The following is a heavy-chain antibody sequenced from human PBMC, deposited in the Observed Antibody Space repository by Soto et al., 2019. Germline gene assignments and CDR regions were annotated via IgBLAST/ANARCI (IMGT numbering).Heavy chain of an antibody. J-gene: IGHJ4*02. CDR1: GGTFSSYA. CDR3: ARDRDYYDSSGYPRPYYFDY. V-gene: IGHV1-69*13. CDR2: IIPIFGTA. Sequence: ASVKVSCKASGGTFSSYAISWVRQAPGQGLEWMGGIIPIFGTANYAQKFQGGVTITADESTSTAYMELSSLRSEDTAVYYCARDRDYYDSSGYPRPYYFDYWGQGTLVTVSS. D-gene: IGHD3-22*01.